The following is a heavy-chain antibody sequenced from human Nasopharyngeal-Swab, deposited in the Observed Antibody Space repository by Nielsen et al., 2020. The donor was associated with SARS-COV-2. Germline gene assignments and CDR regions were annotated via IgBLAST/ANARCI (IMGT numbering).Heavy chain of an antibody. V-gene: IGHV3-23*01. Sequence: GESLNISCVASGYSFRTYGMTWVRQAPGKGLERVASISGSGDISGSGGSTYYADSEKGRFTIPRDDAKDSLYLPMNNLRAADTAIYYCSRDVRWLHSFDYWGQGALVTVSS. CDR2: ISGSGDISGSGGST. CDR3: SRDVRWLHSFDY. J-gene: IGHJ4*02. CDR1: GYSFRTYG. D-gene: IGHD5-24*01.